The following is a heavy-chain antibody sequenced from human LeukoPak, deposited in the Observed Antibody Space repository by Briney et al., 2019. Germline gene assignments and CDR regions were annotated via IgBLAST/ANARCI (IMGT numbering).Heavy chain of an antibody. D-gene: IGHD2-15*01. J-gene: IGHJ4*02. Sequence: SETLSLTCTVSGGSISSHYWSWLRQPPGKGLEWIGYISTTGSTNYNPSHRSRITVSLDMSRNQFSLKLSSVTAADTAVYYCARGAIVLDYWGQGTLVTVSS. CDR1: GGSISSHY. CDR2: ISTTGST. CDR3: ARGAIVLDY. V-gene: IGHV4-4*08.